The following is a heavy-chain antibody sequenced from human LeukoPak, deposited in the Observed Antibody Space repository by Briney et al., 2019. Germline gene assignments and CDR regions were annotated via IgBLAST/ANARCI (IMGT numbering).Heavy chain of an antibody. Sequence: RASVKVSCKASGYTFTGYYMHWVRQAPGQGLEWMGWINPNSGGTKYAQKFQGRVTMTRDTSITTAYVELSRLRTDDTAVYYCAKTVVPAAMGGMDVWGQGTTVTVSS. CDR2: INPNSGGT. D-gene: IGHD2-2*01. CDR1: GYTFTGYY. J-gene: IGHJ6*02. CDR3: AKTVVPAAMGGMDV. V-gene: IGHV1-2*02.